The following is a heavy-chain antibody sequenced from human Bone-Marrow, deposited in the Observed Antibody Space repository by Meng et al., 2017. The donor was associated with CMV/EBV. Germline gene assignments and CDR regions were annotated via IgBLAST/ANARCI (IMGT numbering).Heavy chain of an antibody. CDR1: GGTFSSYA. D-gene: IGHD2-15*01. J-gene: IGHJ4*02. V-gene: IGHV1-69*05. Sequence: SVKVSCKASGGTFSSYAISWVRQAPGQGLEWMGGIIPIFGTANYAQKFQGRVTITTDESTSTAYMELSSLRSEDTAVYYCARGGYCSADSCGFFGYWGQGSLVTVSS. CDR3: ARGGYCSADSCGFFGY. CDR2: IIPIFGTA.